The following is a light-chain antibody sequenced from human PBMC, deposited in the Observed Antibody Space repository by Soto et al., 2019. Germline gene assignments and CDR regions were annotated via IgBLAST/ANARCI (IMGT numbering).Light chain of an antibody. CDR1: SSDVGGYNF. J-gene: IGLJ2*01. V-gene: IGLV2-14*01. Sequence: QSALTQPASVSGTPGQSITISCTGTSSDVGGYNFVSWYQQHPGKAPKLMIYEVTNRPSGVSNRFSGSKSGNTASLNISGLQAEDEANYYCTSFKPSSALVLFGGGTKLTVL. CDR3: TSFKPSSALVL. CDR2: EVT.